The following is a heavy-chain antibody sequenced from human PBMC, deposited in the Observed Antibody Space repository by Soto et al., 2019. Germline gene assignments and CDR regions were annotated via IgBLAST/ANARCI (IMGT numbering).Heavy chain of an antibody. J-gene: IGHJ4*02. D-gene: IGHD1-26*01. CDR3: TRAGATRLFDY. CDR1: GFSFSGSA. CDR2: IRSKANTYAT. V-gene: IGHV3-73*01. Sequence: PGGSLRLSCAASGFSFSGSAMHWVRQASGKGLEWVGRIRSKANTYATAYAASVKGRFTISRDDSKNTASLQMNSLKTEDTAVYYCTRAGATRLFDYWGQGILVTVSS.